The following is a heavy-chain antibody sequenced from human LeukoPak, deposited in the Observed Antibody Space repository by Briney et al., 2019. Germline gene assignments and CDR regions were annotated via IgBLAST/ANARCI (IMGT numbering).Heavy chain of an antibody. D-gene: IGHD3-16*01. CDR3: VKTMVTFGGLIRIDAFDI. V-gene: IGHV3-53*05. CDR1: GFTVSSNY. Sequence: GGSLRLSCAASGFTVSSNYMNWVRQAPGKGLEWVSVVYSGGSTFYADSVEGRFTISRDNSKSTLYLQMHSLRPDDTAVFYCVKTMVTFGGLIRIDAFDIWGQGTMVTVSS. J-gene: IGHJ3*02. CDR2: VYSGGST.